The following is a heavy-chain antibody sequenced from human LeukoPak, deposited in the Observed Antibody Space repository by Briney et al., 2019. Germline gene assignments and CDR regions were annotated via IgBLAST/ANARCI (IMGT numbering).Heavy chain of an antibody. V-gene: IGHV3-23*01. D-gene: IGHD5-24*01. J-gene: IGHJ6*02. Sequence: GGSLRLSCAASGFTFSSYSMSWVRQAPGKGLEWVSAISGSGGSTYYADSVKGRFTISRDNSKNTLYLQMNSLRAEDTAVYYCANGAVEMATIKNPGYYYGMDVWGQGTTVTVSS. CDR1: GFTFSSYS. CDR3: ANGAVEMATIKNPGYYYGMDV. CDR2: ISGSGGST.